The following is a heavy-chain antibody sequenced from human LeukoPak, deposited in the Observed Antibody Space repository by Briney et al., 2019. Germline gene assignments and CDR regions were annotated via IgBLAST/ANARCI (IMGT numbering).Heavy chain of an antibody. V-gene: IGHV1-2*06. J-gene: IGHJ3*02. D-gene: IGHD6-13*01. Sequence: ASMKVSCKASGYTFTGYYMHWVRQAPGQGLEWMGRINPNSGGTNYAQKLQGRVTMTTDTSTSTAYMELRSLRSDDTAVYYCASWTAGDAFDIWGQGTMVTVSS. CDR1: GYTFTGYY. CDR2: INPNSGGT. CDR3: ASWTAGDAFDI.